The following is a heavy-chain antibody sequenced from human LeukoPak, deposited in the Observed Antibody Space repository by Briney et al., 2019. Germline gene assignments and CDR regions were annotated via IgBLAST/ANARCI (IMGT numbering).Heavy chain of an antibody. CDR2: MKQDGSGK. Sequence: GGSLRLSCAASGLTFGSQWMSWVRQAPGKGLEWVASMKQDGSGKFYLDSVKGRFSISRDDAKSSLSLQMNSLRLEDTAVYYCARDPGDYWGQGTLVTVSS. V-gene: IGHV3-7*01. CDR1: GLTFGSQW. J-gene: IGHJ4*02. CDR3: ARDPGDY. D-gene: IGHD7-27*01.